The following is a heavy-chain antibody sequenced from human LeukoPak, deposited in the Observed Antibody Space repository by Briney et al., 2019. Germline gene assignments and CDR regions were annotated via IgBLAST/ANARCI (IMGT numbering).Heavy chain of an antibody. V-gene: IGHV3-23*01. CDR2: ISGSGAYT. J-gene: IGHJ4*02. D-gene: IGHD3-9*01. CDR1: GFTFDSCA. CDR3: AKALRYTSDSLDY. Sequence: PGGSLRLSCAASGFTFDSCAMSWARQSPGKGLEWVSGISGSGAYTYYADSVKGRFTISRDSSKNTLFLQMNSLRAEDTALYYCAKALRYTSDSLDYWGQGTLVTVSS.